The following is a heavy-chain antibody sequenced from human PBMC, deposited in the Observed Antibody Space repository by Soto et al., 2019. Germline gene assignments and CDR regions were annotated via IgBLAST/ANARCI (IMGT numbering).Heavy chain of an antibody. D-gene: IGHD3-22*01. CDR3: ARGQHYFDCSGYYPPDSYYSYGMDV. CDR1: GFTFSSYS. CDR2: ISSSSSTI. J-gene: IGHJ6*02. Sequence: PGGSLRLSCAASGFTFSSYSMNWVRQAPGKGLEWVSYISSSSSTIYYADSVKGRFTISRDNAKNSLYLQMNSLRDEDTAVYYCARGQHYFDCSGYYPPDSYYSYGMDVWGQGTTVTVSS. V-gene: IGHV3-48*02.